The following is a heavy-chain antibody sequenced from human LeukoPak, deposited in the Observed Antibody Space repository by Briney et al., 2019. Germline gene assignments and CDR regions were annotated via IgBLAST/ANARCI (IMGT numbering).Heavy chain of an antibody. D-gene: IGHD3-22*01. V-gene: IGHV4-39*07. Sequence: SETLSLTGTVSGGSVSSTSYYWGWIRQPPGKGLEWIGSVYYSGSPYYNPSLKSRVTISVDTSENQFSLKLSYVTAADTAVYYCARAYYASSGPSDAFDLWGQGTMVTVSS. J-gene: IGHJ3*01. CDR1: GGSVSSTSYY. CDR3: ARAYYASSGPSDAFDL. CDR2: VYYSGSP.